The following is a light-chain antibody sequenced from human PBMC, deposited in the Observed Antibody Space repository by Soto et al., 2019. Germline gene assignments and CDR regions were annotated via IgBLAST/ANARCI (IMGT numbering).Light chain of an antibody. CDR3: CLYVGGRTYV. J-gene: IGLJ1*01. Sequence: QSVLTQPASVSGSPGQSITISCTGTVGLVSWYQQHPGKVPKLIIYDDTKRPSGVSSRFSGSKSGNTASLTISGLQTEDEADYYCCLYVGGRTYVFRTWTKVTVL. CDR2: DDT. V-gene: IGLV2-23*01. CDR1: VGL.